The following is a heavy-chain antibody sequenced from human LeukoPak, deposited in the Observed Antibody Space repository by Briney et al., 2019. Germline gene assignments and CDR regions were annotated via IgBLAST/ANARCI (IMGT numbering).Heavy chain of an antibody. CDR3: GRRRMVGSNWFDP. Sequence: GASVKVSCKASGYTFTGYYMHWVRQAPGQGLEWMGWISPNSGGTKYADKFQGRVTLTRDTSISTVYMELSSLKTDDTAVYYCGRRRMVGSNWFDPWGQGTLVTVSS. V-gene: IGHV1-2*02. D-gene: IGHD2-8*01. CDR2: ISPNSGGT. CDR1: GYTFTGYY. J-gene: IGHJ5*02.